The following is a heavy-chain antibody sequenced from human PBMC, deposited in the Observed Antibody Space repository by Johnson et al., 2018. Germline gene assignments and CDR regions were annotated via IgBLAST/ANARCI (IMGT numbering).Heavy chain of an antibody. V-gene: IGHV3-30*03. CDR2: ISYDGSNK. CDR3: ARSCSGGSCYPPPDAFDI. Sequence: QVQLVQSGGGVVQPGRSLRLSCAASGFTFSSYGMHWVRQAPGKGLEWVAVISYDGSNKYYADSVKGRFTISRDNSKNTLYLQMNSLRAEDTAVYYCARSCSGGSCYPPPDAFDIWGQGTMVTVSS. CDR1: GFTFSSYG. D-gene: IGHD2-15*01. J-gene: IGHJ3*02.